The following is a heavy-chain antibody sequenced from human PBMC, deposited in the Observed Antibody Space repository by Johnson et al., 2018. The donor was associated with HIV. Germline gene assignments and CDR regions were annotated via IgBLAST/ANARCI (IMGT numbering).Heavy chain of an antibody. CDR3: ARAVTPFGDWEAFDI. D-gene: IGHD3-10*01. CDR2: ISTNGGST. Sequence: VQLVESGGGVVQPGGSLRLSCAASGFTFSSYAMHWVRQAPGKGLEYVSAISTNGGSTSYANSVKGRFTISRDNSKNTLYLQMNSLRAEDTAVYYCARAVTPFGDWEAFDIWGQGTMVTVSS. V-gene: IGHV3-64*01. J-gene: IGHJ3*02. CDR1: GFTFSSYA.